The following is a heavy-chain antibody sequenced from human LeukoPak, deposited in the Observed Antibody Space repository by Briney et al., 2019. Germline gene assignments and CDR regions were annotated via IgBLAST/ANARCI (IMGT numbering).Heavy chain of an antibody. CDR1: EFTVSSNY. CDR2: IYSGGST. J-gene: IGHJ4*02. CDR3: ARVEMATIVDY. Sequence: GGSLRLSCAASEFTVSSNYMSWVRQAPGKGLEWVSLIYSGGSTYYADSVKGRFTISRDNSKNTLFLQMNSLRAEDTAVYYCARVEMATIVDYWGQGTLVTVSS. D-gene: IGHD5-24*01. V-gene: IGHV3-53*01.